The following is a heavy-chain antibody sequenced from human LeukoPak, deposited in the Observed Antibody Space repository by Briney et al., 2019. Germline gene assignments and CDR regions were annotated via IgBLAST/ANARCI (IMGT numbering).Heavy chain of an antibody. CDR1: GFTFSSYS. V-gene: IGHV3-74*01. CDR3: AKDFTGYSDI. CDR2: TNEDGGMT. D-gene: IGHD5-12*01. J-gene: IGHJ4*02. Sequence: GGSLRLSCAASGFTFSSYSMNWVRQPPGKGLVWVARTNEDGGMTNYAASVRGRFTISRDNAKNTVYLQMNSLRAEDTAVYYCAKDFTGYSDIWGQGTPVTVSS.